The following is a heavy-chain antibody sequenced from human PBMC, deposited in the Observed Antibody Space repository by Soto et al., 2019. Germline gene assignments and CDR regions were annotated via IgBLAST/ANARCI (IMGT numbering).Heavy chain of an antibody. D-gene: IGHD3-10*01. CDR3: AREARSGLLWFGPTKRGWFDP. Sequence: QVQLQESGPGLVKPSGTLSLTCAVSGGSISSSNWWSWVRQPPGKGLEWIGEIYHSGSTNYNPSLKSRVTISVDKSKNQFSLKLSSVTAADTAVYYCAREARSGLLWFGPTKRGWFDPWGQGTLVTVSS. CDR1: GGSISSSNW. CDR2: IYHSGST. J-gene: IGHJ5*02. V-gene: IGHV4-4*02.